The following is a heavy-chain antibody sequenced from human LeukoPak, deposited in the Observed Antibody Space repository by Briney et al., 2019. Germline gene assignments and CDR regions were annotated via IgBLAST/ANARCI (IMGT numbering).Heavy chain of an antibody. J-gene: IGHJ4*02. Sequence: PGGSLRLSCAASGFTFSSYGMHWVRQAPGKGLEWVAVISYDGSNKYYADSVKGRFTISRDNAKNSLYLQMNSLRAEDTAVYYCARVWDDSSGYYFDYWGQGTLVTVSS. CDR3: ARVWDDSSGYYFDY. V-gene: IGHV3-30*03. CDR2: ISYDGSNK. D-gene: IGHD3-22*01. CDR1: GFTFSSYG.